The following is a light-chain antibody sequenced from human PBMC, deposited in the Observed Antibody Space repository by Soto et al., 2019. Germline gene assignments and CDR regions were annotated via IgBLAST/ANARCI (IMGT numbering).Light chain of an antibody. J-gene: IGKJ1*01. CDR3: QQYNSYS. CDR1: QSISNW. Sequence: DIQMTQSPSTLPASVGDRVTITCRASQSISNWLAGYQQKPGTAPKVLIYHASNLQSGVPSRFSGSGSGTEFTLTISSLQPDDFATYYCQQYNSYSFGQGTKVDIK. V-gene: IGKV1-5*01. CDR2: HAS.